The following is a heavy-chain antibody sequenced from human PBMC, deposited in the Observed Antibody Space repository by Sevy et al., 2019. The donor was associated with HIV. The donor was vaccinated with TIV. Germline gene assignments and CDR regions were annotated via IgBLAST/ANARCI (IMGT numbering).Heavy chain of an antibody. Sequence: GGSLRLSCAASGFTFSSYGMHWVRQAPGKGLEWVAVISYDGSNKYYTDSVKGGFTLSRDNSKNTRYLQMNCLRAEDTVVYYGARGNIVVGTGDNASFQHWGQGTLVTVSS. CDR1: GFTFSSYG. V-gene: IGHV3-30*03. D-gene: IGHD2-21*02. J-gene: IGHJ1*01. CDR2: ISYDGSNK. CDR3: ARGNIVVGTGDNASFQH.